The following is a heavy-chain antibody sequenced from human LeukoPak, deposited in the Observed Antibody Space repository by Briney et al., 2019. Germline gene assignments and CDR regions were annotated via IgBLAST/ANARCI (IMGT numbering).Heavy chain of an antibody. Sequence: SETLSLTCTVSGGSISSSSYYWGWIRQPPGKGLEWIGSIYYSGSTYYNPSLKSRVTISVDTSKNQFSLKLSSVTAADTAVYYCARGRLPRNIVVVPAATYYYYYGMDVWGQGTTVTVSS. D-gene: IGHD2-2*01. CDR1: GGSISSSSYY. CDR2: IYYSGST. J-gene: IGHJ6*02. CDR3: ARGRLPRNIVVVPAATYYYYYGMDV. V-gene: IGHV4-39*07.